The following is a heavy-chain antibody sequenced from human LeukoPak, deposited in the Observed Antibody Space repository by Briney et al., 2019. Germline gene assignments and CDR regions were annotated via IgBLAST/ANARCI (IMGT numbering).Heavy chain of an antibody. CDR1: GFTFSSYA. CDR3: AKEKGIAVAGTPLGSYGMDV. J-gene: IGHJ6*02. Sequence: PGGSLSLSCAASGFTFSSYAMSWVRQAPGKGLEWVSAISGSGGSTYYADSVKGRFTISRDNSKNTLYLQMNSLRAEDTAVYYCAKEKGIAVAGTPLGSYGMDVWGQGTTVTVSS. D-gene: IGHD6-19*01. V-gene: IGHV3-23*01. CDR2: ISGSGGST.